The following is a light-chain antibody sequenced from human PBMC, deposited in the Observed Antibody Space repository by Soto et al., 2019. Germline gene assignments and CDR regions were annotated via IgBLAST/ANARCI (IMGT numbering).Light chain of an antibody. CDR3: QQYGNSLTWT. CDR2: GAS. J-gene: IGKJ1*01. V-gene: IGKV3-20*01. Sequence: EIVLTQSPGTRSLSPGERATLSCRASQSVGSYLAWYQQKPGQAPRLLIYGASSRAIGIPDRFTGSESGTDFSLTISRLEPEDFAVYYCQQYGNSLTWTFGQGTKVEIK. CDR1: QSVGSY.